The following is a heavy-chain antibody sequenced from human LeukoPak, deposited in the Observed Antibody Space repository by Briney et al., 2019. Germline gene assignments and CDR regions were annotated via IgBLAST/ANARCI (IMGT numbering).Heavy chain of an antibody. CDR3: ARDRITMVRGVILYYYGMDV. CDR2: IWYDGSNK. Sequence: GRSLRLSCAASGFTFSSYGMHWVRQAPGKGLEGVAVIWYDGSNKYCADSVKGRFTISRDNSKTPLYLQMKSLRAEDTAVYYCARDRITMVRGVILYYYGMDVWGQGTTVTVSS. J-gene: IGHJ6*02. V-gene: IGHV3-33*01. CDR1: GFTFSSYG. D-gene: IGHD3-10*01.